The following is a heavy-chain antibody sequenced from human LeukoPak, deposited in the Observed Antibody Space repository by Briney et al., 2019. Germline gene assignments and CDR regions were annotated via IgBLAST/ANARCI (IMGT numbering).Heavy chain of an antibody. V-gene: IGHV3-15*01. D-gene: IGHD2/OR15-2a*01. CDR2: IKSNADGGTP. CDR3: TTFYHEYSPY. CDR1: LFSFMNAW. Sequence: GGSLRLSCAPFLFSFMNAWMIWVRQAPGKGLEWVGRIKSNADGGTPDYAAPARGRFTISRDDSKNTLYLQMNSLKTEDTAVYYCTTFYHEYSPYWGRGTLVTVSS. J-gene: IGHJ4*02.